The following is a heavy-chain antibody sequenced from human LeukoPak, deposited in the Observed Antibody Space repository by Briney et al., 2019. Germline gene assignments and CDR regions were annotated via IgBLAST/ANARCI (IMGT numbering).Heavy chain of an antibody. CDR2: INPSGGST. V-gene: IGHV1-46*01. CDR1: GYTFTSYY. CDR3: ARVGYSYGFSEYFQH. D-gene: IGHD5-18*01. Sequence: ASVKVSCKASGYTFTSYYMHWVRQAPGQGLERMGIINPSGGSTSYAQKFQGRVTMTRDTSTSTVYMELSSLRSEDTAVYYCARVGYSYGFSEYFQHWGQGTLVTVSS. J-gene: IGHJ1*01.